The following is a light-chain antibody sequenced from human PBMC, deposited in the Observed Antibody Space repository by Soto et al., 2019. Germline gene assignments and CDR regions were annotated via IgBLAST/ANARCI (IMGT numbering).Light chain of an antibody. CDR2: EVS. CDR3: SSFAGSNNLPV. Sequence: QSVLTQPPSASGSPGQSVTISCTGTSRDVGGYNYVSWYQQHPGKAPKLMIYEVSQRPSGVPDRFSGSKSGNTASLTVSGLQAEDESDYYCSSFAGSNNLPVFGGGTKLTVL. CDR1: SRDVGGYNY. V-gene: IGLV2-8*01. J-gene: IGLJ2*01.